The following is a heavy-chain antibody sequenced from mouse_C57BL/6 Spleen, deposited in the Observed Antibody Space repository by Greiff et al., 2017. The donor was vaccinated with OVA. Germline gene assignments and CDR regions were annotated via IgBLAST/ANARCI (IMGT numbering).Heavy chain of an antibody. Sequence: ESGAELVKPGASVKISCKASGYAFSSYWMNWVKQRPGKGLEWIGQIYPGDGDTNYNGKFKGKATLTADKSSSTAYMQLSSLTSEDSAVYFCARGEYSAWFAYWGQGTLVTVSA. J-gene: IGHJ3*01. D-gene: IGHD5-1*01. CDR2: IYPGDGDT. V-gene: IGHV1-80*01. CDR3: ARGEYSAWFAY. CDR1: GYAFSSYW.